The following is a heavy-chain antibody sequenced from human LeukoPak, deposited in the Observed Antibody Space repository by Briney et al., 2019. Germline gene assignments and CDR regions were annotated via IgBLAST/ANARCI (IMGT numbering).Heavy chain of an antibody. CDR1: GYTFTGYY. CDR3: ARGGWSYCSSTSCYRDY. J-gene: IGHJ4*02. D-gene: IGHD2-2*01. CDR2: INPNSGGT. Sequence: ASVKVSCKASGYTFTGYYMHWVRQAPGQGLEWMGWINPNSGGTNYAQKFQGWVTMTRDTSISTAYMELSRLRSDDTAVYYCARGGWSYCSSTSCYRDYWGQGTLVTVSS. V-gene: IGHV1-2*04.